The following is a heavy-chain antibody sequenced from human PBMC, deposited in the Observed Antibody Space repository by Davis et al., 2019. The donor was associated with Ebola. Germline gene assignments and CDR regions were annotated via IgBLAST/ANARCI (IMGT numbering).Heavy chain of an antibody. CDR1: GYTFTSYD. CDR3: ARGGRFLEWLYNY. Sequence: AASVKVSCKASGYTFTSYDINWVRQATGQGLEWMGWMNPNSGNTGYAQKFQGRVTMTRNTSISTAYMELSSLRSEDTAVYYRARGGRFLEWLYNYWGQGTLVTVSS. V-gene: IGHV1-8*01. D-gene: IGHD3-3*01. J-gene: IGHJ4*02. CDR2: MNPNSGNT.